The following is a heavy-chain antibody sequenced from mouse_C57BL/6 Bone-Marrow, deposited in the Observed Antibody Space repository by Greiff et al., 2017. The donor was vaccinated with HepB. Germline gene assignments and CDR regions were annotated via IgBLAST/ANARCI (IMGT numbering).Heavy chain of an antibody. D-gene: IGHD1-1*01. V-gene: IGHV1-55*01. J-gene: IGHJ3*01. CDR3: ARCYGSSYGFAY. Sequence: QVQLKQPGAELVKPGASVKMSCKASGYTFTSYWITWVKQRPGQGLEWIGDIYPGSGSTNYNEKFKSKATLTVDPSSSTAYMQLSSLTSEDSAVYYCARCYGSSYGFAYWGQGTLVTVSA. CDR2: IYPGSGST. CDR1: GYTFTSYW.